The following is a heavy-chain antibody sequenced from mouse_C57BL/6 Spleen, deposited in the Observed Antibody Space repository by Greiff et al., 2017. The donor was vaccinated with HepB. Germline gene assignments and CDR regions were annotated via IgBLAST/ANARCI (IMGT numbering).Heavy chain of an antibody. Sequence: QVQLKQSGAELVRPGTSVKVSCKASGYAFTNYLIEWVKQRPGQGLEWIGVINPGSGGTNYNEKFKGKATLTADKSSSTAYMQLSSLTSEDSAVYFCAREFGITTVASGYFDYWGQGTTLTVSS. CDR2: INPGSGGT. CDR1: GYAFTNYL. V-gene: IGHV1-54*01. CDR3: AREFGITTVASGYFDY. D-gene: IGHD1-1*01. J-gene: IGHJ2*01.